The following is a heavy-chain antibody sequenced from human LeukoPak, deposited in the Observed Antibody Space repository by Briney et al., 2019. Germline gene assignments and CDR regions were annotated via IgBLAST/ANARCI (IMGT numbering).Heavy chain of an antibody. CDR3: VKRVRYDSGNYYFNY. J-gene: IGHJ4*02. D-gene: IGHD3-10*01. CDR2: INSDGSGT. Sequence: PGGSLRLSCSASGFIFSSFWMHWVRQAPGKGLMWVSRINSDGSGTTYADSVKGRFTIFRDNAKNTLYLQMNSLRAEDTAMYYCVKRVRYDSGNYYFNYWGQGTLVTVSS. V-gene: IGHV3-74*03. CDR1: GFIFSSFW.